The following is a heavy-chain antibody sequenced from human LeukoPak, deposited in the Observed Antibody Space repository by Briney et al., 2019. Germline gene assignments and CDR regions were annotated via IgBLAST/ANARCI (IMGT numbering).Heavy chain of an antibody. J-gene: IGHJ4*02. V-gene: IGHV3-21*01. CDR3: ARGGAGYAFDY. Sequence: GGSLRLSCAASGFTFSSDSMNWVRQAPGRGLEWVSSISSSSTYIYYADSVRGRFTISRDSSENTLYLQMHSLRAEDTAVYYCARGGAGYAFDYWGQGTLVTVSS. D-gene: IGHD5-12*01. CDR1: GFTFSSDS. CDR2: ISSSSTYI.